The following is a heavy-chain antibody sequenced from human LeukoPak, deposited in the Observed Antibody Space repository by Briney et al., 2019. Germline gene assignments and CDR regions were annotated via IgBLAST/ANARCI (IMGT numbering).Heavy chain of an antibody. Sequence: PSETLSLTCTVSGGSISSGSYYWSWIRQPAGKGLEWIGRIYSSGSTNYNPSLKSRVTISLDTSKNQFSLKLSSVTAADTAVYYCARDGSGRGVGYYYYYMDVWGKGTTVTISS. CDR1: GGSISSGSYY. D-gene: IGHD3-10*01. CDR3: ARDGSGRGVGYYYYYMDV. V-gene: IGHV4-61*02. CDR2: IYSSGST. J-gene: IGHJ6*03.